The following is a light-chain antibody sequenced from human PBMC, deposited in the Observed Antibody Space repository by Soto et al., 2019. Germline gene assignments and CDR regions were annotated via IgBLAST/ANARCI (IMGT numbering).Light chain of an antibody. CDR2: AAS. V-gene: IGKV1D-12*01. CDR3: QQANSFPST. Sequence: DIQMTQSPSSVSASVGDRVTITCRASQGITNRLAWYQQKPGKAPKLLIYAASSLQSGVPSRISGSGSGTDFTLTISRLQPEDFATYYCQQANSFPSTFGQGTRLEIK. CDR1: QGITNR. J-gene: IGKJ5*01.